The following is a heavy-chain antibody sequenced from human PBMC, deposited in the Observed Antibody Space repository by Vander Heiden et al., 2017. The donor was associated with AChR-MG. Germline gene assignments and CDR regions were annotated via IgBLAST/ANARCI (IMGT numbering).Heavy chain of an antibody. J-gene: IGHJ3*02. V-gene: IGHV4-39*01. CDR1: GGSISSRSYY. D-gene: IGHD3-3*01. Sequence: QLQLQESGPGLVKPSETLSLTCTVSGGSISSRSYYWGWIRQPPGKGLEWIGSIYYSGSTYYNPSLKSRVTISVDTSKNQFSLKLSSVTAADTAVYYCARRPITIFGVVIIFPTIAAFDIWGQGTMVTVSS. CDR2: IYYSGST. CDR3: ARRPITIFGVVIIFPTIAAFDI.